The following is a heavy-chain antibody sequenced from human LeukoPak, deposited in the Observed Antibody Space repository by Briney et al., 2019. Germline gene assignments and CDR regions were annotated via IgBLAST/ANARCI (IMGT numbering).Heavy chain of an antibody. J-gene: IGHJ5*02. CDR2: IYYSGST. Sequence: PSETLSLTCTVSGGSISSYYWSWIRQPPGKGLEWIGYIYYSGSTNYNPSLKRRVTISVDTSKNQFSLKLSSVTAADTAVYYCASAGTAGNWFDPWGQGTLVTVSS. CDR1: GGSISSYY. CDR3: ASAGTAGNWFDP. V-gene: IGHV4-59*01. D-gene: IGHD6-13*01.